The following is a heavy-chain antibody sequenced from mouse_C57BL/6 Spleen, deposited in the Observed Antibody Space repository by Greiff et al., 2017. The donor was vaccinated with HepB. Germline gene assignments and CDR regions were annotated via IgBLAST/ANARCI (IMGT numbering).Heavy chain of an antibody. Sequence: VQLQQSGPVLVKPGASVKMSCKASGYTFTDYYMNWVKQSHGKSLEWIGVINPYNGGTSYNQKFKGKATLTVDKSSSTAYMELNSLTSEDSAVYYCARSDGNRFAYWGQGTLVTVSA. J-gene: IGHJ3*01. V-gene: IGHV1-19*01. CDR3: ARSDGNRFAY. CDR2: INPYNGGT. CDR1: GYTFTDYY. D-gene: IGHD2-1*01.